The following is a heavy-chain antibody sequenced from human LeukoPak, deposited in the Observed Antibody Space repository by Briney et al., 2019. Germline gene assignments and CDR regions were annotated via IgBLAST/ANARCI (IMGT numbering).Heavy chain of an antibody. D-gene: IGHD6-6*01. CDR1: GGSISSGSYY. CDR3: ARQYSSSSFDI. CDR2: IYYSGST. J-gene: IGHJ3*02. V-gene: IGHV4-39*01. Sequence: PSQTLSLTCTVAGGSISSGSYYWGWIRQPPGKGLEWIGSIYYSGSTYYNPSLKSRVTISVDTSKNQFSLKLSSVTAADTAVYYCARQYSSSSFDIWGQGTMVTVSS.